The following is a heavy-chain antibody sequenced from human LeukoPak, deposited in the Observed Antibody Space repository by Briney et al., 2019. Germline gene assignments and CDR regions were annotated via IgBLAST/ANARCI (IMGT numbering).Heavy chain of an antibody. V-gene: IGHV4-39*07. D-gene: IGHD6-6*01. CDR3: ARRHVQYSSSSDPYYFDY. CDR1: GGSISSSSYY. J-gene: IGHJ4*02. CDR2: IYYSGST. Sequence: PTETLSLTCTVSGGSISSSSYYWGWIRQPPGKGLEWIGSIYYSGSTYYNPSLKSRVTISVDTAKNQFSLKLSSVTAADTAMFYCARRHVQYSSSSDPYYFDYWGQGTLVTVSS.